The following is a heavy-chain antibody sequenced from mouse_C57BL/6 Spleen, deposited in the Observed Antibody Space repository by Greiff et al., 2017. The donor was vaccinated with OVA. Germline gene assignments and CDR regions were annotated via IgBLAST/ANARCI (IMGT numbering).Heavy chain of an antibody. V-gene: IGHV5-9*01. CDR3: ARGTEAMDY. J-gene: IGHJ4*01. CDR2: ISGGGGNT. CDR1: GFTFSSYT. Sequence: EVKLVESGGGLVKPGGSLKLSCAASGFTFSSYTMSWVRQTPEKRLEWVATISGGGGNTYYPDSVKGRFTIARDNAKNTLYLQMSSLRSEDTALYYCARGTEAMDYWGQGTSVTVSS.